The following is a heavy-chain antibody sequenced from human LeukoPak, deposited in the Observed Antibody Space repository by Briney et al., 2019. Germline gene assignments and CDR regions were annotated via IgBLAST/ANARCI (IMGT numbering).Heavy chain of an antibody. CDR2: INHSGST. V-gene: IGHV4-34*01. J-gene: IGHJ4*02. CDR1: GGSFSGYY. Sequence: SETLSLTCTVYGGSFSGYYWSWIRQPPGKGLQWIGEINHSGSTNYIPSLKSRVTISVDTSKNQFSLKLSSVTAADTAVYYCARGVGSSWPTNFDYWGQGTLVTVSS. D-gene: IGHD6-13*01. CDR3: ARGVGSSWPTNFDY.